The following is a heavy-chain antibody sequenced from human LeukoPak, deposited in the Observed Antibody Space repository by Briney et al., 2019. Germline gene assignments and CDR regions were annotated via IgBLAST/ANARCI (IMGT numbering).Heavy chain of an antibody. V-gene: IGHV3-30*04. CDR2: VSYDGSNK. J-gene: IGHJ4*02. CDR3: ARTSMAAPFLAPFFDY. D-gene: IGHD6-6*01. CDR1: GFTFSSYA. Sequence: PGRSLTLSCAASGFTFSSYAMHWVRQAPGKGREWVAVVSYDGSNKYYADSVKGRLTISRDNSKNTLSLQMNSVRAEDRAVYYCARTSMAAPFLAPFFDYWGQGTLVSVSS.